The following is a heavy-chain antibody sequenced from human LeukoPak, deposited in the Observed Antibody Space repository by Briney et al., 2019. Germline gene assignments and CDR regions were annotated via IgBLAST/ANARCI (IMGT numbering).Heavy chain of an antibody. J-gene: IGHJ3*02. Sequence: SETLSLTCAVYGGSFSSYYWSWIRQPPGKGLEWIGYIYYSGSTNYNPSLKSRVTISVDTSKNQFSLKLSSVTAADTAVYYCARLRKLTWIQDAFDIWGQGTMVTVSS. V-gene: IGHV4-59*08. CDR1: GGSFSSYY. CDR3: ARLRKLTWIQDAFDI. D-gene: IGHD5-18*01. CDR2: IYYSGST.